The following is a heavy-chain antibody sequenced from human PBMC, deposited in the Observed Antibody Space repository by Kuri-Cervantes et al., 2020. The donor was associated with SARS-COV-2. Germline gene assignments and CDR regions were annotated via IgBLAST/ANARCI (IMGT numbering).Heavy chain of an antibody. CDR2: ISSSSSYI. D-gene: IGHD6-13*01. CDR1: GFTFSSYS. CDR3: VRDCTISSCSNAGKY. V-gene: IGHV3-21*01. J-gene: IGHJ1*01. Sequence: GESLKISCAASGFTFSSYSMNWVRQAPGKGLEWVSSISSSSSYIYYADSVKGRFTISRDNAKNSLYLQMNSLRLEDTAVYYCVRDCTISSCSNAGKYWGQGTLVTVSS.